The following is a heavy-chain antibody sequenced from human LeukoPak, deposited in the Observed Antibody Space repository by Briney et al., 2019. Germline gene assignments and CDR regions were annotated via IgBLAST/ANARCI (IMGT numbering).Heavy chain of an antibody. CDR3: ARGYSSSWYGYYYYGMDV. CDR2: IWCDGSNK. Sequence: GRSLRLSCAASGFTFSSYGMHWVRQAPGKGLEWVAVIWCDGSNKYYADSVKGRFTISRDNSKNTLYLQMNSLRAEDTAVYYCARGYSSSWYGYYYYGMDVWGQGTTVTVSS. J-gene: IGHJ6*02. CDR1: GFTFSSYG. D-gene: IGHD6-13*01. V-gene: IGHV3-33*01.